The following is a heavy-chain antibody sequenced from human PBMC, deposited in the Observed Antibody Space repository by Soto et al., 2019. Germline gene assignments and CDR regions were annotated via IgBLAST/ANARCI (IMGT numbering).Heavy chain of an antibody. Sequence: SVKVSCKASGGTFSSYAISWVRQAPGQGLEWMGGIIPIFGTANYAQKFQGRVTITADESTSTAYMELSSLRSEDTAVYYCARTYGSGSYLNWFDPWGQGTLVTVSS. V-gene: IGHV1-69*13. J-gene: IGHJ5*02. CDR3: ARTYGSGSYLNWFDP. CDR1: GGTFSSYA. D-gene: IGHD3-10*01. CDR2: IIPIFGTA.